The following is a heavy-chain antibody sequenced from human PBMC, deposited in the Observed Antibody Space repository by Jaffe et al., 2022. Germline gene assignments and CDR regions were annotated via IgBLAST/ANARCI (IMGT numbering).Heavy chain of an antibody. CDR3: ARNGAMIVGVQGAFDM. D-gene: IGHD3-22*01. Sequence: QVRLQGSGPGLVKPSGTLSLTCAVSGGSITSSNWWSWLRQTPGKGLEWIGEIDLSGGTTYNPSLSSRVIISLDKSKNHFSLNVHSVTAADTAMYYCARNGAMIVGVQGAFDMWGQGTMVTVSS. CDR2: IDLSGGT. CDR1: GGSITSSNW. J-gene: IGHJ3*02. V-gene: IGHV4-4*02.